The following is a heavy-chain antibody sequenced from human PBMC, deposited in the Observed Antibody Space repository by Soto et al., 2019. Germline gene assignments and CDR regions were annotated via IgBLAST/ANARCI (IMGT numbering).Heavy chain of an antibody. CDR2: INHSGST. J-gene: IGHJ5*02. V-gene: IGHV4-34*01. Sequence: SETLSLTCAVYGGSFSGYYWTWIRQPPGKGLEWIGEINHSGSTNYNPSLKSRVTISVDTSKNQFSLKLSSVTAADTAVYYCASTIAAATDVRNCFDPWGQGTLVTVSS. CDR1: GGSFSGYY. D-gene: IGHD6-13*01. CDR3: ASTIAAATDVRNCFDP.